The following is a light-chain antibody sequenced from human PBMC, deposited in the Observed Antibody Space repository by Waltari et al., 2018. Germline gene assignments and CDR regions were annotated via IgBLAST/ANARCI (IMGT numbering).Light chain of an antibody. V-gene: IGKV1-5*03. J-gene: IGKJ1*01. CDR1: QSISGW. CDR2: KAC. CDR3: QQYKSPTWT. Sequence: DIQMTQSPSTLSAFVGDRVTITCRASQSISGWLAWYQQKPGKAPNLLIFKACTLESGVPSRLSGSGSGTEFTLTINSLQPDDFATYYCQQYKSPTWTFGQGTKVEIK.